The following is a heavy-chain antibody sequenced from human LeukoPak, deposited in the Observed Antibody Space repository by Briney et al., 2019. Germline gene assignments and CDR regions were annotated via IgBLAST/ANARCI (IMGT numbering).Heavy chain of an antibody. CDR2: INHSGST. Sequence: SEALSLTCAVYGGSFSGYYWSWIRQPPGKGLEWIGEINHSGSTNYNPSLKSRVTISVDTSKNQFSLKLSSVTAADTAVYYCAREEGPFDYWGQGTLVTVSS. V-gene: IGHV4-34*01. J-gene: IGHJ4*02. CDR1: GGSFSGYY. CDR3: AREEGPFDY.